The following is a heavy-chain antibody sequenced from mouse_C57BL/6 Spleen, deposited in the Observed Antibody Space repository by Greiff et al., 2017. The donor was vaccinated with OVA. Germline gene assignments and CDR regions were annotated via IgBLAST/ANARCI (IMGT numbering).Heavy chain of an antibody. V-gene: IGHV1-59*01. Sequence: QVQLQQPGAELVRPGTSVKLSCKASGYTFTSYWMHWVKQRPGQGLEWIGVIDPSDSYTNYNQKFKGKATLTVDTSSSTAYMQLSSLTSDDSAVYYCAREYYGSSLYYCDYWGQGTTLTVSS. J-gene: IGHJ2*01. CDR2: IDPSDSYT. CDR1: GYTFTSYW. CDR3: AREYYGSSLYYCDY. D-gene: IGHD1-1*01.